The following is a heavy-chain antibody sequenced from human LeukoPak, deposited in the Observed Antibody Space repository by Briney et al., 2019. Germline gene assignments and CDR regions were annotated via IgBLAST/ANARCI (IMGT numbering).Heavy chain of an antibody. CDR2: VYTSGST. V-gene: IGHV4-4*07. CDR1: GVSISSYY. J-gene: IGHJ4*02. D-gene: IGHD3-16*01. CDR3: ARGTLDYDVLN. Sequence: SETLSLTCTVSGVSISSYYRSWIRQPAGKGLEWIGRVYTSGSTNYNPSLKGRVTMSVDTPKNQFSLKLSSVTAADTAVYYCARGTLDYDVLNWGQGTLVTVSS.